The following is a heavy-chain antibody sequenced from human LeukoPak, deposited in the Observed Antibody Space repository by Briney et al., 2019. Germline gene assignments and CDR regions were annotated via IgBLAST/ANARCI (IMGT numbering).Heavy chain of an antibody. Sequence: SETLSLTCTVSGGSISSYYWSWIRQPPGRGLEWIGYIYYSGSTNYNPSLKSRVTISVDTSKNQFSLKLSSVTAADTAVYYCARYVWGSYPTFEDYWGQGTLVTVSS. J-gene: IGHJ4*02. CDR2: IYYSGST. CDR1: GGSISSYY. V-gene: IGHV4-59*01. CDR3: ARYVWGSYPTFEDY. D-gene: IGHD3-16*02.